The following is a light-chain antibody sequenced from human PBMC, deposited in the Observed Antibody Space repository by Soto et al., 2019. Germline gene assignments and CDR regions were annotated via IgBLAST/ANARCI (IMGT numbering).Light chain of an antibody. J-gene: IGKJ1*01. CDR1: QTISSW. CDR2: KAS. V-gene: IGKV1-5*03. CDR3: QHYSIYSEA. Sequence: DIQMTQSPSTLSGSVGDRVTITCRASQTISSWLAWYQQKPGIAPKLLIYKASTLKSGVPSRLSGSGSGSEFTLTISGLQPDDFATYSCQHYSIYSEAFGQGTKVELK.